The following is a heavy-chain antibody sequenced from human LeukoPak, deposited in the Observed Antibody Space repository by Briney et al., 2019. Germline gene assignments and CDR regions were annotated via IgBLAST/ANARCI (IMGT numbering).Heavy chain of an antibody. CDR1: GYTFTSYG. J-gene: IGHJ5*02. CDR3: ARDLFSWELLVEANWFDP. Sequence: ASVKVSCKASGYTFTSYGISWVRQAPGQGLEWMGWISAYNGNTNYAQKLQGRVNMTTDTSTSTAYMELRSLRSDDTAVYYCARDLFSWELLVEANWFDPWGQGTLVTVSS. CDR2: ISAYNGNT. D-gene: IGHD1-26*01. V-gene: IGHV1-18*01.